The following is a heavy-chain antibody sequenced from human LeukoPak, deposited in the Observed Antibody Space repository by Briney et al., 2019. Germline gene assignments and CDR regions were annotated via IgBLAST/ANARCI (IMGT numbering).Heavy chain of an antibody. D-gene: IGHD6-13*01. V-gene: IGHV6-1*01. CDR2: TYYRSKWYN. CDR1: GDRVSSNSAA. CDR3: ARDQQLTPYNWFDP. Sequence: SQTLSLTCAISGDRVSSNSAAWNWIRQSPSRGLEWLGRTYYRSKWYNDYAVSVKSRITINPDTSKNQFSLQLNSVTPEDTAVYYCARDQQLTPYNWFDPWGQGTLVTVSS. J-gene: IGHJ5*02.